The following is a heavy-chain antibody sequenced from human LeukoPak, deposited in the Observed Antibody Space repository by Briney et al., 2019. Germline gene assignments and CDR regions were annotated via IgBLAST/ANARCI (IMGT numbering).Heavy chain of an antibody. D-gene: IGHD5-18*01. CDR2: IIPIFGTA. CDR1: GGTFSSYA. Sequence: GASVKVSCKASGGTFSSYAISWVRQAPGQGLEWMGGIIPIFGTANYAQKFQGRVTITADESTSTAYMELSSLRSEDTAVYYCASPSGYSYGSKGDYRGQGTLVTVSS. J-gene: IGHJ4*02. V-gene: IGHV1-69*01. CDR3: ASPSGYSYGSKGDY.